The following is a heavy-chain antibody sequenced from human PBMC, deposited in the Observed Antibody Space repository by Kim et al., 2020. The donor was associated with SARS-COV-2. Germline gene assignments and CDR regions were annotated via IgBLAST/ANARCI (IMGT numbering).Heavy chain of an antibody. CDR3: ARGDYDFWSTQYYYYGMDV. Sequence: SETLSLTCAVYGGSFSGYYWSWIRQPPGKGLEWIGEINHSGSTNYNPSLKSRVTISVDTSKNQFSLKLSSVTAADTAVYYCARGDYDFWSTQYYYYGMDVWGQGTTVTVSS. J-gene: IGHJ6*02. CDR2: INHSGST. D-gene: IGHD3-3*01. CDR1: GGSFSGYY. V-gene: IGHV4-34*01.